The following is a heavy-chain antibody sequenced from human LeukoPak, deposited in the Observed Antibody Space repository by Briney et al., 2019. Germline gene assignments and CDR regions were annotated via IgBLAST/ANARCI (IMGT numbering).Heavy chain of an antibody. CDR1: GGSISSYY. Sequence: SETLSLTCTVSGGSISSYYWSWIRQPPGKGLEWVWYIYYSGSTNYNPSLKSRVTISADTSTNQFPLMLISVTAADTAVYYCARGSLRYFDWLYTLGYYFDYWGQGTLVTVSS. D-gene: IGHD3-9*01. J-gene: IGHJ4*02. CDR3: ARGSLRYFDWLYTLGYYFDY. CDR2: IYYSGST. V-gene: IGHV4-59*01.